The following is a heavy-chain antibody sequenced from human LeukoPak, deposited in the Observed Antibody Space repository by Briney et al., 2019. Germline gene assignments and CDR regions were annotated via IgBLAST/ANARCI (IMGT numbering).Heavy chain of an antibody. Sequence: GGSLRLSCVGSGFTFRSHAMSWVRQAPEKGLEFASGIYENGGTTYYADSVKGRFSISRDNSKNTLYLQMDSLRGEDAAVYYCAKDFRIGYSAHFDYWGQGALVTVSS. CDR3: AKDFRIGYSAHFDY. D-gene: IGHD2-21*01. CDR2: IYENGGTT. V-gene: IGHV3-23*01. CDR1: GFTFRSHA. J-gene: IGHJ4*02.